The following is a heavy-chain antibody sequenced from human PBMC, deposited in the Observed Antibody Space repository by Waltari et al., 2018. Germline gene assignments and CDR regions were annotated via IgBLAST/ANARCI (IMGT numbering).Heavy chain of an antibody. J-gene: IGHJ4*02. Sequence: QVQLQQWGAGLVKPSEPLSLTCAVYGATPRSDFWSWIRQAPGKGLEWIGEINHGGTTNYNPSLKSRVTISVDTSKSQFSLRLRSVTAADTAVYYCARGYSNGYGPGDSWGQGTLVTVSS. CDR3: ARGYSNGYGPGDS. CDR2: INHGGTT. CDR1: GATPRSDF. D-gene: IGHD5-18*01. V-gene: IGHV4-34*01.